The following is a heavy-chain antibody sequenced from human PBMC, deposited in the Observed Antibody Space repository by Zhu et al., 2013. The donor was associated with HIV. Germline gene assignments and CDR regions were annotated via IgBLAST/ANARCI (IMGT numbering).Heavy chain of an antibody. Sequence: VQLQESGPGLVKPSETLSLTCTVSGGSVSSGSYYWSWIRQPPGKGLEWIGYIYYSGSTNYNPSLKSRVTISVDTSKNQFSLKLSSVTAADTAVYYCARDRHYDSSGYYYWGQGTLVTVSS. V-gene: IGHV4-61*01. CDR1: GGSVSSGSYY. CDR3: ARDRHYDSSGYYY. D-gene: IGHD3-22*01. CDR2: IYYSGST. J-gene: IGHJ4*02.